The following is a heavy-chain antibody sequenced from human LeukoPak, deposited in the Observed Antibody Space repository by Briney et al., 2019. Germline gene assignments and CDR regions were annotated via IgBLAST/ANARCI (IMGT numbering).Heavy chain of an antibody. CDR2: IRYDGSNK. D-gene: IGHD3-9*01. CDR3: AKEYYDILTGYLYLFDY. J-gene: IGHJ4*02. CDR1: GFTFSSYG. V-gene: IGHV3-30*02. Sequence: GGSLRLSCAASGFTFSSYGMHWVRQAPGKGLEWVAFIRYDGSNKYYADSVKGRFTISRDNSKNTLYLQMNSLRAEDTAVYYCAKEYYDILTGYLYLFDYWGQGTLVTVSS.